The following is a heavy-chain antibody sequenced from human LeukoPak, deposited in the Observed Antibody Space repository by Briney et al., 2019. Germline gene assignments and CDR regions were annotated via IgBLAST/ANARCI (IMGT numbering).Heavy chain of an antibody. CDR3: AKDRSCTGSSCNIGS. V-gene: IGHV3-23*01. D-gene: IGHD2-2*02. CDR1: GFTFSSFA. J-gene: IGHJ3*01. CDR2: ISGSGGST. Sequence: PGGSLRLSCAASGFTFSSFAMSWVRQAPGKGLEWVSAISGSGGSTYYADSVKGRFTISRDNSKNTLFLQINSLRAEDTAVYYCAKDRSCTGSSCNIGSWGQGTMVTVSS.